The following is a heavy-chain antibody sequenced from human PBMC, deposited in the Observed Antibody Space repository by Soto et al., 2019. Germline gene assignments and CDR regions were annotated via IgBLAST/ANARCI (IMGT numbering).Heavy chain of an antibody. CDR3: ARFWDTRLFPGGLDL. J-gene: IGHJ5*02. CDR1: GGSISSGGYY. V-gene: IGHV4-31*03. D-gene: IGHD3-9*01. Sequence: LSLTCTVSGGSISSGGYYWSWIRQHPGKGLEWIGYIYYSGSTYYNPSLKSRVTISVDTSKNQFSLKLSSVTAADTAVYYCARFWDTRLFPGGLDLWREGTLATVS. CDR2: IYYSGST.